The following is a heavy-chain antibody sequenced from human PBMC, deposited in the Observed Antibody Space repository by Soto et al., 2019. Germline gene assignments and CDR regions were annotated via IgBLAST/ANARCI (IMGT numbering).Heavy chain of an antibody. CDR2: IYPGDSDT. J-gene: IGHJ3*02. CDR1: GYSFTSYW. Sequence: GESLKISCKGSGYSFTSYWIGWVRQMPGKGLEWMGIIYPGDSDTRYSPSFQGQVTISADKSISTAYLQWSSLKASDTAMYYCASLLDSSGYYRDAFDIWGQGTMVTVSS. D-gene: IGHD3-22*01. V-gene: IGHV5-51*01. CDR3: ASLLDSSGYYRDAFDI.